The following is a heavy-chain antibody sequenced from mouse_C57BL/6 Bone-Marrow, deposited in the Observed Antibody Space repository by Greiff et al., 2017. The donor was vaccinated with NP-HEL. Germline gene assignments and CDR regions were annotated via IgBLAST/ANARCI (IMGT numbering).Heavy chain of an antibody. V-gene: IGHV1-82*01. J-gene: IGHJ1*03. D-gene: IGHD2-4*01. CDR3: ARVYDYDVPTYWYFDV. CDR1: GYAFSSSW. Sequence: QVQLQQSGPELVKPGASVKISCKASGYAFSSSWMNWVKQRPGKGLEWIGRIYPGDGDTNYNGKFKGKATLTADKSSSTAYMQLSSLTSEDSAVYFGARVYDYDVPTYWYFDVWGTGTTVTVAS. CDR2: IYPGDGDT.